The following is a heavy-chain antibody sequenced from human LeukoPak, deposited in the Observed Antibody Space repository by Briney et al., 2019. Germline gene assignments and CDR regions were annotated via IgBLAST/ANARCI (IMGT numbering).Heavy chain of an antibody. CDR3: ARRRGIAARGNRYFDY. CDR2: IYYSGST. V-gene: IGHV4-39*07. CDR1: GGSISSSSYY. J-gene: IGHJ4*02. D-gene: IGHD6-6*01. Sequence: TSETLSLTCTVSGGSISSSSYYWGWIRQPPGKGLEWIGSIYYSGSTYYNPSLKSRVTISVDTSKNQFSLKLSSVTAADTAVYYCARRRGIAARGNRYFDYWGQGTLVTVSS.